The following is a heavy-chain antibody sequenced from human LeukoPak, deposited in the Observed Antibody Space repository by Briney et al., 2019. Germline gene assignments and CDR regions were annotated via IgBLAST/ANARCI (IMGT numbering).Heavy chain of an antibody. Sequence: GGSLRLSCVASGFPFSSYWMTWVRQAPGKGLEWVANIKEDGTETYYVDSVKGRFTISRDNAKNSLYLQMNSLRVEDTAVYYCAKEGRSLQTYWGQGTLVTVSS. V-gene: IGHV3-7*03. D-gene: IGHD5-24*01. CDR1: GFPFSSYW. J-gene: IGHJ4*02. CDR3: AKEGRSLQTY. CDR2: IKEDGTET.